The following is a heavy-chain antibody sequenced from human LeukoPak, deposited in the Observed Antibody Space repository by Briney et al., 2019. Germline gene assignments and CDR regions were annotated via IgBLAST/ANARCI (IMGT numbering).Heavy chain of an antibody. J-gene: IGHJ4*02. CDR2: IYPSDSDT. CDR3: ARRLYDSSGYYYYFDY. CDR1: GCSFTSYW. D-gene: IGHD3-22*01. Sequence: GESLKISCKASGCSFTSYWIGWVRQMPGKGLEWMGIIYPSDSDTTYSPSFQGQVTISADKSISTAYLQWSSLKASDTAMYYCARRLYDSSGYYYYFDYWGQGTLVTVSS. V-gene: IGHV5-51*01.